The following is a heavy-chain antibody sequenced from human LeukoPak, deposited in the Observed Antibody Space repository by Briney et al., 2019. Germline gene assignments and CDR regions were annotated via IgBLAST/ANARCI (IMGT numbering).Heavy chain of an antibody. CDR2: ISGSGGST. CDR3: VREDWNDSYFDY. J-gene: IGHJ4*02. CDR1: GFTFSSYA. V-gene: IGHV3-23*01. D-gene: IGHD1-1*01. Sequence: PGGSLRLSCAASGFTFSSYAMSWVRQAPGKGLEWVSAISGSGGSTYYADSVKGRFTISRDNAKNSLYLQMNSLRAEDTAVYYCVREDWNDSYFDYWGQGTLVTVSS.